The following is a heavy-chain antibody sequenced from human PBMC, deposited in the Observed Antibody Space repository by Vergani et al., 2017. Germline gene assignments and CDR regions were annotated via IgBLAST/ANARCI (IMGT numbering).Heavy chain of an antibody. V-gene: IGHV4-30-2*01. D-gene: IGHD4-17*01. CDR3: ARDNGDYYYYCMDV. Sequence: QLQLQESGSGLVKPSQTLSLTCAVSGGSISSGGYSWSWIRQPPGKGLEWIGYIYHSGSTYYNPSLKSRVTISVARSKNQFSRKLSSVTAADTAVYYCARDNGDYYYYCMDVWGQGTTVTVSS. CDR2: IYHSGST. CDR1: GGSISSGGYS. J-gene: IGHJ6*02.